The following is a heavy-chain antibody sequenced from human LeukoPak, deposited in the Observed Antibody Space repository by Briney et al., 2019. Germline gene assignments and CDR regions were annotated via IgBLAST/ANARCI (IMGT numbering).Heavy chain of an antibody. D-gene: IGHD2-15*01. V-gene: IGHV1-2*02. Sequence: ASVKVSCKASGYTFTGYYMHWVRRAPGQGLEWMGWINPNSGGTNYAQKFQGRVTMTRDTSISTAYMELSRLRSDDTAVYYCARDGTVVVADNWLDPWGQGTLVTVSS. CDR1: GYTFTGYY. CDR3: ARDGTVVVADNWLDP. CDR2: INPNSGGT. J-gene: IGHJ5*02.